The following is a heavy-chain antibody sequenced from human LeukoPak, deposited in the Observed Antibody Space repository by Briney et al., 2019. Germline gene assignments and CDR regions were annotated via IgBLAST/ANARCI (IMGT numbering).Heavy chain of an antibody. V-gene: IGHV3-21*01. Sequence: GRSLRLSCAASGFIFSNYGMNWVRQAPGKGLEWVSSISSSSSCIYYADSVKGRFTISRDNAKNSLYLQMNSLRAEDTAVYYCARDYSSPGNFDYWGQGTLVTVSS. CDR1: GFIFSNYG. CDR3: ARDYSSPGNFDY. J-gene: IGHJ4*02. D-gene: IGHD6-13*01. CDR2: ISSSSSCI.